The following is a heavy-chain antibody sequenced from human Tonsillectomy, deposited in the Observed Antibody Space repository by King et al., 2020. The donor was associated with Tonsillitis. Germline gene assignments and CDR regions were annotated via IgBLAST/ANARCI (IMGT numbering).Heavy chain of an antibody. V-gene: IGHV1-18*01. J-gene: IGHJ1*01. CDR1: GLSLDIYG. Sequence: QLVQSGAEVKKPGASGTVSCKASGLSLDIYGISWVRQAPGLGLEWMGWVRPANSGTNYAPRFQDRVTMTTDTSTNTAYMVLRSLTSDDTAVYYCAKDRSTSDHWGQGTLVTVSS. CDR2: VRPANSGT. CDR3: AKDRSTSDH. D-gene: IGHD6-13*01.